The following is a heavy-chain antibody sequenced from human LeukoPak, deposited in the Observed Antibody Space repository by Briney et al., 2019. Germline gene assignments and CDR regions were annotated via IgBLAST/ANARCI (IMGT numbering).Heavy chain of an antibody. CDR2: INHSGST. D-gene: IGHD3-10*01. Sequence: SETLSLTCAVYGGSFSGYYWSWIRQPPGKGLEWIGEINHSGSTNYNPSLKSRVTISVDTSKNQFSLKLSSVTAADTAVYYCARASRYYHGAGSDYHPPDYWGQGTLVTVSS. V-gene: IGHV4-34*01. CDR3: ARASRYYHGAGSDYHPPDY. CDR1: GGSFSGYY. J-gene: IGHJ4*02.